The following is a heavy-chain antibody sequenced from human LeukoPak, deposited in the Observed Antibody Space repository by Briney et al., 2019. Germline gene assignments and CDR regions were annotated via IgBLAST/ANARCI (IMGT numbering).Heavy chain of an antibody. CDR1: GGSISSGGYY. D-gene: IGHD3-9*01. CDR3: ARGRYDILTGYDDAFDI. V-gene: IGHV4-31*03. CDR2: IYYRGST. Sequence: PSQTLSLTCTVSGGSISSGGYYWSWIRQHPGKGLEWIGYIYYRGSTYYNPSLKSRVTISVDTSKNQFSLKLSSVTAADTAVYYYARGRYDILTGYDDAFDIWGQGTMVTVSS. J-gene: IGHJ3*02.